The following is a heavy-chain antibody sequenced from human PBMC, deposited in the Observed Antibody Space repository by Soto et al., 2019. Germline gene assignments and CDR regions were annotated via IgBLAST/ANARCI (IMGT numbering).Heavy chain of an antibody. CDR1: GFTFDDYA. J-gene: IGHJ3*02. Sequence: GGSLRLSCAASGFTFDDYAMPWVRQAPGKGLEWVSGISWNSGSIGYADSVKGRFTTSRDNAKNSLYLQMNSLRAEDTALYYCAKGSVFLWFCDLFPDALAIWARGTIVTVSS. V-gene: IGHV3-9*01. D-gene: IGHD3-10*01. CDR2: ISWNSGSI. CDR3: AKGSVFLWFCDLFPDALAI.